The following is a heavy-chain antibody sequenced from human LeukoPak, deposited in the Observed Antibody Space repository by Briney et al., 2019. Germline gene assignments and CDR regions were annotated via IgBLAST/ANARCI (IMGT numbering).Heavy chain of an antibody. Sequence: GESLKISCVASGFIVSSYYMTWVRQAPGKGLEWVSVIYSGGSTYYADSVKGRVAISRDNSKNTVFLQMSSVRAEDTAVYYCARSYSNHLFGMDVWGQGTTVTVTS. CDR2: IYSGGST. D-gene: IGHD4-11*01. V-gene: IGHV3-66*01. J-gene: IGHJ6*02. CDR3: ARSYSNHLFGMDV. CDR1: GFIVSSYY.